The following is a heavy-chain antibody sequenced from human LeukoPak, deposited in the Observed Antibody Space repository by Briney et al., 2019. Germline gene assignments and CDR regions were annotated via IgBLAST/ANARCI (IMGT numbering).Heavy chain of an antibody. D-gene: IGHD6-13*01. V-gene: IGHV3-30*02. CDR3: AKDPRHDSSS. CDR2: IRYDGSNK. Sequence: GGSLRLSCAASGFTFSSYAMSWVRQAPGKGLEWVAFIRYDGSNKYYADSVKGRFTISRDNSKNTLYLQMNSLRAEDTAVYYCAKDPRHDSSSWGQGTLVTVSS. J-gene: IGHJ4*02. CDR1: GFTFSSYA.